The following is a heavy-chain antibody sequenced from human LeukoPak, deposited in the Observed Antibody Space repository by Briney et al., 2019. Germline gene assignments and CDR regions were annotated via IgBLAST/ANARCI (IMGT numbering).Heavy chain of an antibody. CDR3: AKDRRGYDNYFDY. J-gene: IGHJ4*02. Sequence: PGGSLRLSCTVSGFPVSINSMSWVRQAPGKGLEWVSFIYSGGNTHYSDSVKGRFTISRDNSKNTLHLQMNSLRAEDTAVYYCAKDRRGYDNYFDYWGQGTLVTVSS. V-gene: IGHV3-53*05. CDR2: IYSGGNT. D-gene: IGHD5-12*01. CDR1: GFPVSINS.